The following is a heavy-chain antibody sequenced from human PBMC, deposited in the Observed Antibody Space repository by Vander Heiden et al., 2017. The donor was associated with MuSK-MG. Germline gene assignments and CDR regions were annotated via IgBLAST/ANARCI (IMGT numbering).Heavy chain of an antibody. D-gene: IGHD2-21*02. Sequence: QVQLVESGGGLVKPGGSLRLPCAASGFTFSDYYLSWIRQAPGKGLEWVSYISSSSSYTNYADSVKGRFTISRDNAKNSLYLQMNSLRAEDTAVYYCATTYCGGDCYSNYYYGMDVWGQGTTVTVSS. CDR1: GFTFSDYY. CDR2: ISSSSSYT. V-gene: IGHV3-11*05. CDR3: ATTYCGGDCYSNYYYGMDV. J-gene: IGHJ6*02.